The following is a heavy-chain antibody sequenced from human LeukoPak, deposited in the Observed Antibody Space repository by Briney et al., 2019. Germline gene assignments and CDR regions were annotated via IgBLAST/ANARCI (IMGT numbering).Heavy chain of an antibody. J-gene: IGHJ4*02. CDR3: ARGYDYGDPNYYDTQYYFDY. V-gene: IGHV1-2*02. CDR2: VNPNNGGT. Sequence: ASVKVSCKASGYTFTGYYMHWVRQAPGQGLEWMGWVNPNNGGTDYAQKFQGRVTMTRDTSISTAYMELSSLRSEDTAVYYCARGYDYGDPNYYDTQYYFDYWGQGTLVTVSS. D-gene: IGHD4-17*01. CDR1: GYTFTGYY.